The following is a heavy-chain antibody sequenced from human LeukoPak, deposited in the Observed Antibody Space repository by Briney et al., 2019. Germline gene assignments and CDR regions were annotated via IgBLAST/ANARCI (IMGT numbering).Heavy chain of an antibody. V-gene: IGHV4-34*01. CDR2: INHSGST. Sequence: SETLSLTCAVYGESFSGYHWSWIRQPPGKGLEWIGEINHSGSTNYNPSLKSRVTISVDTSKNQLSLKLSSVTDADTAVYYCSRSRITGTAPYGYWGQGTLVTVSS. CDR3: SRSRITGTAPYGY. D-gene: IGHD1-7*01. CDR1: GESFSGYH. J-gene: IGHJ4*02.